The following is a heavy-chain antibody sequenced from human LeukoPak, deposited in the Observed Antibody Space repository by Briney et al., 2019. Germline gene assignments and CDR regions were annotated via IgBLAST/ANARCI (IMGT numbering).Heavy chain of an antibody. CDR1: GGTFSSYA. Sequence: ASVKVSCKSSGGTFSSYAISWGRQAPGQGLELMGGIIPSFGTANYAQKFQGRVTITTDESTSTDYMELSSLRSEDTAVYYCARELRFLEWPETGYMDVWGKGTTVTVSS. J-gene: IGHJ6*03. CDR2: IIPSFGTA. V-gene: IGHV1-69*05. CDR3: ARELRFLEWPETGYMDV. D-gene: IGHD3-3*01.